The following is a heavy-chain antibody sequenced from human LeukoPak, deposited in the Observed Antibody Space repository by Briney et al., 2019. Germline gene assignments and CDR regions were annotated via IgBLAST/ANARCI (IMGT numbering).Heavy chain of an antibody. J-gene: IGHJ4*02. CDR1: GYTFTSYG. CDR3: AREEAAYGGNSGEGTMDY. CDR2: ISAYNGNT. V-gene: IGHV1-18*01. Sequence: ASVTVSCKASGYTFTSYGISWVRRAPGQGLEWMGWISAYNGNTNYAQKLQGRVTMTTDTSTSTAYMELRSLRSDDTAVYYCAREEAAYGGNSGEGTMDYWGQGTLVTVSS. D-gene: IGHD4-23*01.